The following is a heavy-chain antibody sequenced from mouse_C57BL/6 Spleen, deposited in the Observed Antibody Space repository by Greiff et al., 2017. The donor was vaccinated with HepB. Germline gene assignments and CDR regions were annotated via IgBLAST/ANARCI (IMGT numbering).Heavy chain of an antibody. Sequence: EVKLMESGGGLVKPGGSLKLSCAASGFTFSSYAMSWVRQTPEKRLEWVATISDGGSYTYYPDNVKGRFTISRDNAKNNLYLQMSHLKSEDTAMYYCARAYYYGSSYVGAMEYWGQGTSVTVSS. CDR2: ISDGGSYT. V-gene: IGHV5-4*03. CDR3: ARAYYYGSSYVGAMEY. CDR1: GFTFSSYA. J-gene: IGHJ4*01. D-gene: IGHD1-1*01.